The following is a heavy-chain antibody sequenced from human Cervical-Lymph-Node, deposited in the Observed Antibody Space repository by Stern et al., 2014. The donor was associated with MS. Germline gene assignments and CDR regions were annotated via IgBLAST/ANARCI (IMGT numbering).Heavy chain of an antibody. V-gene: IGHV2-70*01. J-gene: IGHJ4*02. Sequence: ESGPALVKPTPTLTLTCTFSGFSLSTNGMCVSWIPQPPGHALECLALIDWDDDKYSSTSLKSTHTTSHDTTNNQVVLLMANRDPGDTATYYWARTRVGGGHYFDYWGQGTLVTVSS. D-gene: IGHD3-16*01. CDR3: ARTRVGGGHYFDY. CDR2: IDWDDDK. CDR1: GFSLSTNGMC.